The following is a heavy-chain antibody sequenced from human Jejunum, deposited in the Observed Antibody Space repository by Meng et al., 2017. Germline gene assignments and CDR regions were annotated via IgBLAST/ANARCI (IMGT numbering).Heavy chain of an antibody. CDR1: GFTFSRHW. J-gene: IGHJ3*02. V-gene: IGHV3-74*01. D-gene: IGHD3-9*01. CDR2: INTDGSST. Sequence: GESLKISCAASGFTFSRHWMHWVRQVPGKGLVWVSRINTDGSSTSYADSVKGRFTISRDDSKSIAYLQMNSLKAEDTAVYFCSRAGDSLTGDLGEAFDIWGQGTMVTVSS. CDR3: SRAGDSLTGDLGEAFDI.